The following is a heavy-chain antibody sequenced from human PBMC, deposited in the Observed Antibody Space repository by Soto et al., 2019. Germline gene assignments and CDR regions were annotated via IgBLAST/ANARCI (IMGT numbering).Heavy chain of an antibody. Sequence: QVQLVQSGAEVKKPGSSVKVSCKASGGTFSSYTISWVRQAPVQGLEWMGRIIPILGIANYAQKFQVRVTITADKSTSTAYMELSSLRSEDTAVYYCARDGIVVVPAAMPHDYYYGMDVWGQGTTVTVSS. D-gene: IGHD2-2*01. V-gene: IGHV1-69*08. CDR2: IIPILGIA. CDR1: GGTFSSYT. J-gene: IGHJ6*02. CDR3: ARDGIVVVPAAMPHDYYYGMDV.